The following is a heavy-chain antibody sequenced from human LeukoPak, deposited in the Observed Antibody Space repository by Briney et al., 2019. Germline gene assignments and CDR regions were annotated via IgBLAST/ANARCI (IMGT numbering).Heavy chain of an antibody. J-gene: IGHJ4*02. CDR1: GFTFDDYA. CDR2: ISWDGGST. CDR3: AKGSDGDYYFDY. V-gene: IGHV3-43D*03. D-gene: IGHD4-17*01. Sequence: PGGSLRLSCSAYGFTFDDYAMHLVSQASGKGLELVSLISWDGGSTYYADSVKGRFTISRDNSKNSLYLQMNSLRAEDTALYYCAKGSDGDYYFDYWGQGTLVTVSS.